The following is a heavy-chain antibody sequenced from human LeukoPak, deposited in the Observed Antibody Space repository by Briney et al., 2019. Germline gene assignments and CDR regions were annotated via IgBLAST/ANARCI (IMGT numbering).Heavy chain of an antibody. V-gene: IGHV3-9*01. CDR2: ISWNSGSI. J-gene: IGHJ4*02. CDR3: AKGGYSYGKYYFDY. CDR1: GFPFDDYA. D-gene: IGHD5-18*01. Sequence: SLRLSCAASGFPFDDYAMHWVRPAPGKGLEWVSGISWNSGSIGYADSVKGRFTISRDNAKNSLYLQMNSLRAEDTALYYCAKGGYSYGKYYFDYWGQGTLVTVSS.